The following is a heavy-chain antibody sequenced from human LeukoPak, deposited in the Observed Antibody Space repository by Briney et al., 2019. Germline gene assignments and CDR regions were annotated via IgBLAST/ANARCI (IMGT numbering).Heavy chain of an antibody. J-gene: IGHJ4*02. Sequence: SGGSLRLSCAASGFTVSSNYMSWVRQAPGKGLEWVSVIYSGGSTYYADSVKGRFTISRDNSKNTLYLQMNSLRAEDTAVYYCASAYYDILTGYYKGDGYWGQGTLVTVSS. V-gene: IGHV3-53*05. D-gene: IGHD3-9*01. CDR3: ASAYYDILTGYYKGDGY. CDR1: GFTVSSNY. CDR2: IYSGGST.